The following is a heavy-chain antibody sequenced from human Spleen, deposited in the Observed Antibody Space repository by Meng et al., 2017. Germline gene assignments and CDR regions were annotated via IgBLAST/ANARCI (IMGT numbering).Heavy chain of an antibody. J-gene: IGHJ5*02. CDR1: GFTFSSYS. D-gene: IGHD3-9*01. V-gene: IGHV3-21*04. CDR3: ARDWRGNDILTGYASRGWFDP. Sequence: GESLKISCAASGFTFSSYSMNWVRQAPGKGLEWVSSISSSSSYIYYADSVKGRFTISRDNAKNSLYLQMNSLRAEDTAVYYCARDWRGNDILTGYASRGWFDPWGQGTLVTVSS. CDR2: ISSSSSYI.